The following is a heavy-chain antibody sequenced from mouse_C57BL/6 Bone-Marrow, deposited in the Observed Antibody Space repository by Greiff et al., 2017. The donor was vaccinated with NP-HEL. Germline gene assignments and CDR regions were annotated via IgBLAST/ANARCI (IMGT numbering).Heavy chain of an antibody. V-gene: IGHV14-3*01. CDR3: ARYDYDPHWYFDV. CDR2: IDPANGNT. D-gene: IGHD2-4*01. CDR1: GFNIKNTY. Sequence: EVKLQESVAELVRPGASVKLSCTASGFNIKNTYMHWVKQRPEQGLEWIGRIDPANGNTKYAPKFQGKATITADTSSNTAYLQLSSLTSEDTAIYYCARYDYDPHWYFDVWGTGTTVTVSS. J-gene: IGHJ1*03.